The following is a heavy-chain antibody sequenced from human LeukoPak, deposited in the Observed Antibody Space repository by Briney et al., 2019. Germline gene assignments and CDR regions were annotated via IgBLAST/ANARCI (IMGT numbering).Heavy chain of an antibody. V-gene: IGHV3-23*01. CDR2: ISGSGAST. J-gene: IGHJ4*02. D-gene: IGHD3-10*01. CDR3: AKDKNFASGNYQFDD. Sequence: GGSLRLSCAASGFTFSSYAMNWVRQAPGKGLEWVSGISGSGASTYYADSVKGRFTIFRDNSENTLYLQMNSLSAEDTAIYYCAKDKNFASGNYQFDDWGQGTLVSVSS. CDR1: GFTFSSYA.